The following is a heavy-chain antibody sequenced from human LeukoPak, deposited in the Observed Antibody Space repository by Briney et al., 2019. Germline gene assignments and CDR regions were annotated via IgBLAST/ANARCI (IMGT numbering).Heavy chain of an antibody. J-gene: IGHJ5*02. CDR2: INPNSGAA. Sequence: ASVKVSCKTSGYTFTDYYMHWVRQAPGQGLEWMGWINPNSGAANYAQKFQGRVTMTRDTSISTAYMELSRLKPDDTAVYYCARANSVVVVAATETNWFDPWGQGTLVTVSS. V-gene: IGHV1-2*02. D-gene: IGHD2-15*01. CDR1: GYTFTDYY. CDR3: ARANSVVVVAATETNWFDP.